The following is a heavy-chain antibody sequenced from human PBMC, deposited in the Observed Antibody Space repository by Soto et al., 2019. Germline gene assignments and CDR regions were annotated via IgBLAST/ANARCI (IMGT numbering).Heavy chain of an antibody. Sequence: QITLNESGPTVVKPAETLTLTCTFSGFSLTTSGVGVGWIRQSPGKAPEWLALIYWDDDKRYSASLKSRLTITNATSQNQVVLTMASVDPADTATYYCAHRILRTVFGLVTTTAIYFDFWGQGTPVVVSS. D-gene: IGHD3-3*01. V-gene: IGHV2-5*02. J-gene: IGHJ4*02. CDR1: GFSLTTSGVG. CDR2: IYWDDDK. CDR3: AHRILRTVFGLVTTTAIYFDF.